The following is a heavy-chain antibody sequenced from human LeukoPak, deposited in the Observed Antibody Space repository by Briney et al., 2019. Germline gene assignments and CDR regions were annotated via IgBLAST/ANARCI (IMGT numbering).Heavy chain of an antibody. CDR1: GVTFSSSA. V-gene: IGHV3-23*01. D-gene: IGHD2-2*01. CDR3: AKGRLPVDY. Sequence: GGSLRLSCAASGVTFSSSAMSWGREARGKGLEWVSSISSSGGDTNSADSVRGRFTISRDDSKNTLYLQMNSLRAEDTAVYYCAKGRLPVDYWGQGTLVTVSS. CDR2: ISSSGGDT. J-gene: IGHJ4*02.